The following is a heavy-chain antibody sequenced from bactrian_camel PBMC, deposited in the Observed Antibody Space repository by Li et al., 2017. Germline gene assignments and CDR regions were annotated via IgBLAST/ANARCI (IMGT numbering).Heavy chain of an antibody. CDR3: AADWAPADWTTCMGWVAGSGY. CDR1: GVSGGRYC. V-gene: IGHV3S55*01. D-gene: IGHD5*01. CDR2: IGDPGTT. J-gene: IGHJ6*01. Sequence: QLVESGGGSVQAGGSLRLSCEDSGVSGGRYCMGWLRQAPGLEREVVATIGDPGTTTYTDSAKGRFTISKDNAKDTLYLQMTGLKPEDTGMYYCAADWAPADWTTCMGWVAGSGYWGPGTQVTVS.